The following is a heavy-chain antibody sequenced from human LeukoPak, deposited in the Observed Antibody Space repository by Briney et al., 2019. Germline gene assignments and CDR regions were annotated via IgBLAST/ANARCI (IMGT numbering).Heavy chain of an antibody. CDR1: GGSITNYY. CDR2: IYYTGGT. D-gene: IGHD1-1*01. V-gene: IGHV4-59*01. J-gene: IGHJ4*02. CDR3: ARGSLEHSSILEK. Sequence: SETLSLTCTVSGGSITNYYWNWLRQPPGKGLEWIGYIYYTGGTDHDPSLKSRLTISVDTSKNQFSLRLTSVIAADTAVYYCARGSLEHSSILEKWGQGTLVTVSA.